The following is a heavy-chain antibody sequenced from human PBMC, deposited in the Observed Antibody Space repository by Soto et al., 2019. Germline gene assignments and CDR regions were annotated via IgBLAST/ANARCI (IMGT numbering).Heavy chain of an antibody. D-gene: IGHD4-4*01. Sequence: GSGPTLVNPTQTLTLTCTFSGFSLSTVGMHVSWIRQPPGKALEWLARIDWDDDKWYSPSLKTRLTISKDTSKNRVVLTVTNMDPVDTATYYCARMTTTQSFAFWGQGTLVTVSS. CDR2: IDWDDDK. V-gene: IGHV2-70*04. J-gene: IGHJ4*02. CDR1: GFSLSTVGMH. CDR3: ARMTTTQSFAF.